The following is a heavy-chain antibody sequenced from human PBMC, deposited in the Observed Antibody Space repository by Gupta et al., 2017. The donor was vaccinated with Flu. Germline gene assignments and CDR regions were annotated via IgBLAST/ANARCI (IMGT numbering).Heavy chain of an antibody. Sequence: QVQLQESGPGLVKPSQTLSLTCTVSGGSISSGSYYWSWIRQPAGKGLEWIGRIYTSGSTNYNPSLKSRVTISVDTSKNQFSLKLSSVTAADTAVYYCAREIAVAGKGSSGYYFDYWGQGTLVTVSS. CDR1: GGSISSGSYY. D-gene: IGHD6-19*01. J-gene: IGHJ4*02. CDR2: IYTSGST. V-gene: IGHV4-61*02. CDR3: AREIAVAGKGSSGYYFDY.